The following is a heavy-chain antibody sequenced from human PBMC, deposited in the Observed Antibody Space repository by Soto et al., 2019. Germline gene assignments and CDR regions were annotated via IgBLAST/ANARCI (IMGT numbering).Heavy chain of an antibody. CDR3: AEESERGYFDL. V-gene: IGHV3-30*18. Sequence: QVQLVESGGGVVQPGRSLRLSCAASGFTFRRYGMHWVRQAPGKGLEWVAVIPYDGSNKYYADSVKGRFTISRDNSKNTLYLQMNSLRPEDTAVYYCAEESERGYFDLWGRGTLVTVSS. CDR1: GFTFRRYG. CDR2: IPYDGSNK. J-gene: IGHJ2*01.